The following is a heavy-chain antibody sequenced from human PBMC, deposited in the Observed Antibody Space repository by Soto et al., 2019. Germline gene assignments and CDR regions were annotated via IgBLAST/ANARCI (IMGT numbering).Heavy chain of an antibody. V-gene: IGHV4-59*01. D-gene: IGHD2-15*01. Sequence: SETLSLTCAVYGGSFSSYYWSWIRQPPGKGLEWIGYIYYSGSTNYNPSLKSRVTISVDTSKNQFPLKLSSVTAADTAVYYCARGYCSGGSCYPSPYYYYYYGMDVWGQGTTVTVSS. CDR3: ARGYCSGGSCYPSPYYYYYYGMDV. CDR1: GGSFSSYY. J-gene: IGHJ6*02. CDR2: IYYSGST.